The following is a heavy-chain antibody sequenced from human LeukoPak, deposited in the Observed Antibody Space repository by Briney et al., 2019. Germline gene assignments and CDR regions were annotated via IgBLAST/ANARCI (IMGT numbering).Heavy chain of an antibody. CDR2: IYHSGST. Sequence: PSQTLSLTCTVSGGSISSGGYYWSWIRQPPGKGLEWIGYIYHSGSTYYNPSLKSRVTISVDRSKNQFSLKLSSVTAADTAVYYCAREAGRTVTTSRGDAFDIRGQGTMVTVSS. J-gene: IGHJ3*02. CDR1: GGSISSGGYY. CDR3: AREAGRTVTTSRGDAFDI. V-gene: IGHV4-30-2*01. D-gene: IGHD4-17*01.